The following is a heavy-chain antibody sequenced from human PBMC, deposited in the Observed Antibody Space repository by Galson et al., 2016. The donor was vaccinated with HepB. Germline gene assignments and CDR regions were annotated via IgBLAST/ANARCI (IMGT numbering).Heavy chain of an antibody. Sequence: SLRLSCAASGFNFNTYDMHWVRQAPGKGLEWVSYISRTSSYIYYADSVRGRFTISRDNAKNTLFLQLNSLRAAYTAIYYCARDRAGHNWIDFWGLGTLVTVSS. CDR2: ISRTSSYI. D-gene: IGHD5-24*01. CDR1: GFNFNTYD. CDR3: ARDRAGHNWIDF. J-gene: IGHJ4*02. V-gene: IGHV3-21*01.